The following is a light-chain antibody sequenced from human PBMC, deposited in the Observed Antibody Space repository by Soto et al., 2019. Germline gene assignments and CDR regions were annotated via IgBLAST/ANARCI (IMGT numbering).Light chain of an antibody. CDR1: ESVFGY. Sequence: EVVVTQSPATLSLSPGERATLSCRASESVFGYLAWYQHKPGQAPRLLIYDASNRATGVPARFSGSGSGTDFTLTISSLEPEDFAVYYCQQRYRWPPITFGQGTRLEIK. V-gene: IGKV3-11*01. CDR2: DAS. CDR3: QQRYRWPPIT. J-gene: IGKJ5*01.